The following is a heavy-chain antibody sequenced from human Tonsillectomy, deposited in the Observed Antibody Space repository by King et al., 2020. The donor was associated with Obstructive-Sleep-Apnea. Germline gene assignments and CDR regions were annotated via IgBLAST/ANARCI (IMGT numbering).Heavy chain of an antibody. V-gene: IGHV5-10-1*03. CDR1: GYSFTSYW. CDR3: ARPSFLYGSSWYWFDP. J-gene: IGHJ5*02. CDR2: IDPSDSYT. Sequence: VQLVQSGAEVKKPGESLRISCKGSGYSFTSYWISWVRQMPGKGLEWMGRIDPSDSYTNYSPSFQGHVTISADKSISTAYLQWSSLKASDTAMYYCARPSFLYGSSWYWFDPWGQGTLVTVSS. D-gene: IGHD6-13*01.